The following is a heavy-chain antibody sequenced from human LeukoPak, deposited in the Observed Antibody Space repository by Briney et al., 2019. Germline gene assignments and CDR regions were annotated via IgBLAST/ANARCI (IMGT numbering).Heavy chain of an antibody. Sequence: GGSLRLSCAASGFTFSSYAMSWVRQAPGKGLEWVSGISGSGGSGGSTYYADSVKGRFTISRDNSKNPMYLQWNSLRAEDTAVYYCAKAGSIKFDYWGQGTLVTVSS. J-gene: IGHJ4*02. CDR3: AKAGSIKFDY. CDR1: GFTFSSYA. D-gene: IGHD1-26*01. V-gene: IGHV3-23*01. CDR2: ISGSGGSGGST.